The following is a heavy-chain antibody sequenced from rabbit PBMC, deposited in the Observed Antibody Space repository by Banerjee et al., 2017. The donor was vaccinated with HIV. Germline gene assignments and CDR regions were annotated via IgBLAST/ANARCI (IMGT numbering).Heavy chain of an antibody. V-gene: IGHV1S7*01. CDR1: GFDFSYYN. CDR2: IYGGKGST. J-gene: IGHJ4*01. Sequence: QLKETGGGLVQPGGSLTLSCKASGFDFSYYNIGWVRQAPGKGLEWIGIIYGGKGSTDYASWVNGRFTISSDNAQNTVDLQMNSLTAADTATYFCARGLVAGVLDLWGPGTLVTVS. D-gene: IGHD3-3*01. CDR3: ARGLVAGVLDL.